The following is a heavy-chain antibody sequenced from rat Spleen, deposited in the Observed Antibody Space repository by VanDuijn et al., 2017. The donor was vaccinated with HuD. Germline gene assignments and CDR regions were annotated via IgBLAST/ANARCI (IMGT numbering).Heavy chain of an antibody. Sequence: QVQLKESGPGLVQPSQTLSLTCTVSGLSLTSNSVSWIRQPPGKGLEWMGVIWNIGSTRYNPAFESRLSITKDDSKSQVLLNINSLQTEDTATYYCARDENGYINLWFAYWGRGTLVSVSS. CDR2: IWNIGST. V-gene: IGHV2-47*01. J-gene: IGHJ3*01. CDR3: ARDENGYINLWFAY. D-gene: IGHD1-2*01. CDR1: GLSLTSNS.